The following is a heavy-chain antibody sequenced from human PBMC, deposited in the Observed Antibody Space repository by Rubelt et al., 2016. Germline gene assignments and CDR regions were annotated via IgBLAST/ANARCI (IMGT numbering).Heavy chain of an antibody. CDR3: AKDMGFHYGSGVDY. CDR2: ISATGTTK. CDR1: FTFDSYN. J-gene: IGHJ4*02. D-gene: IGHD3-10*01. Sequence: FTFDSYNINWVRQAPGKGLEWVSFISATGTTKYYAESVKGRFTVSRDNAKSSLFLQMNSLRAEDTALYYCAKDMGFHYGSGVDYWGQGTLVTVSS. V-gene: IGHV3-48*03.